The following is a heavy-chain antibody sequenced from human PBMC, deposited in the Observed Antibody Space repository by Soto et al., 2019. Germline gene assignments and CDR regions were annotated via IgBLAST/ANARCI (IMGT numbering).Heavy chain of an antibody. CDR3: ARHRILWFGELLYFDY. Sequence: SETLSLTCTVSGGSISSSSYYWGWIRQPPGKGLEWIGSIYYSGSTYYNPSLKSRLTISVDTSKNQFSLKLSSVTAADTALYYCARHRILWFGELLYFDYWGQGTLVTVSS. D-gene: IGHD3-10*01. CDR2: IYYSGST. V-gene: IGHV4-39*01. CDR1: GGSISSSSYY. J-gene: IGHJ4*02.